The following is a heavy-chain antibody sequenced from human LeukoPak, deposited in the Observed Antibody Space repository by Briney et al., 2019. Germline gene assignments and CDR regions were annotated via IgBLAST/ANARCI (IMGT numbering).Heavy chain of an antibody. Sequence: ASVNVSCKVSGYTLTELSMHWVRQAPGKGLEWMGGFDPEDGETIYAQKFQGRVTMTEDTSTDTAYMELSSLRSEDTAVYYCATGLIVATITNDYWGQGTLVTVSS. CDR3: ATGLIVATITNDY. CDR2: FDPEDGET. J-gene: IGHJ4*02. CDR1: GYTLTELS. D-gene: IGHD5-12*01. V-gene: IGHV1-24*01.